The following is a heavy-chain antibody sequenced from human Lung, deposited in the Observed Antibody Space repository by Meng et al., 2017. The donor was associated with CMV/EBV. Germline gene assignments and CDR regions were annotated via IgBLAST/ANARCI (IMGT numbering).Heavy chain of an antibody. CDR3: ARDPYATGWAG. J-gene: IGHJ4*02. D-gene: IGHD6-19*01. CDR1: GGSISISTW. CDR2: IYHSGGT. V-gene: IGHV4-4*02. Sequence: PEFAPVLWNPSGTRSLTCAVSGGSISISTWWSWARQPPGKGLEWIGEIYHSGGTNYNPSLRGRVTISLDKSKNQFSLTLRSVTAADTAVYYCARDPYATGWAGWGQGTLVTVSS.